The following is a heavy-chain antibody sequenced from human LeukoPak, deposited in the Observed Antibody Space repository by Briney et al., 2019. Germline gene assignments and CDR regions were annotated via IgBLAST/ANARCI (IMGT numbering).Heavy chain of an antibody. V-gene: IGHV3-30*18. J-gene: IGHJ4*02. CDR3: AKDGGLWVSAHWGDS. CDR2: ISYDGSNK. CDR1: GFTFSSYG. D-gene: IGHD7-27*01. Sequence: GGSLRLSCAASGFTFSSYGMHWVRQAPGKGLEWVAVISYDGSNKYYADSVKGRFTISRDNSKNTLFLQMNSLRAEDTAVYYCAKDGGLWVSAHWGDSWGRGTLVTVSS.